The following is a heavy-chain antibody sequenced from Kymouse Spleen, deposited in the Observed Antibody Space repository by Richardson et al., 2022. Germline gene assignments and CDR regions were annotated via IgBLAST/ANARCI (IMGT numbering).Heavy chain of an antibody. V-gene: IGHV4-39*01. CDR1: GGSISSSSYY. Sequence: QLQLQESGPGLVKPSETLSLTCTVSGGSISSSSYYWGWIRQPPGKGLEWIGSIYYSGSTYYNPSLKSRVTISVDTSKNQFSLKLSSVTAADTAVYYCARTYYYGSGSLYYFDYWGQGTLVTVSS. D-gene: IGHD3-10*01. J-gene: IGHJ4*02. CDR2: IYYSGST. CDR3: ARTYYYGSGSLYYFDY.